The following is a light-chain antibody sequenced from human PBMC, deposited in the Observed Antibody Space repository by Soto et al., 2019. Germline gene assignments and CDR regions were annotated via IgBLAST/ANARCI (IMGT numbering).Light chain of an antibody. Sequence: EVVLTQSPGTLSLSPGARATLSCRASQFVSSTYLAWYQQRPGQAPRLLIYGASSRATGIPDRFSGGGSETDFTLTISRLESEDSAVYYCQPYNNWPLTFGGGTKVDIK. J-gene: IGKJ4*01. CDR3: QPYNNWPLT. V-gene: IGKV3-20*01. CDR1: QFVSSTY. CDR2: GAS.